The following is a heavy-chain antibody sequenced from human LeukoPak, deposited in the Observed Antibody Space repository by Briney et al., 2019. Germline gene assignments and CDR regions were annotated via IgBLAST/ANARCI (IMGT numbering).Heavy chain of an antibody. D-gene: IGHD4-23*01. Sequence: GGSLRLSCAASGFTFSSYSMNWVRQAPGKGLEWVSSISSSSSYIYYADSVKGRFTISRDNAKNSLYLQMNSLRAEDTAVYYCARDYEPGGNSFVFKWGQGTLVTVSS. CDR2: ISSSSSYI. V-gene: IGHV3-21*01. J-gene: IGHJ4*02. CDR1: GFTFSSYS. CDR3: ARDYEPGGNSFVFK.